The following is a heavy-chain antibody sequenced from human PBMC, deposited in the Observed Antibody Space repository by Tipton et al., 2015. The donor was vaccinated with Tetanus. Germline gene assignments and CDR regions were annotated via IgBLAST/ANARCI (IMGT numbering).Heavy chain of an antibody. D-gene: IGHD6-25*01. V-gene: IGHV1-18*01. CDR2: ISAYNGKT. CDR3: ARVQEQRIYYYGMDV. J-gene: IGHJ6*02. CDR1: GYNFVNFG. Sequence: QVQLEQSGAEVKEPGASVKVSCKASGYNFVNFGISWVRQAPGQGLEWMGWISAYNGKTKYAQRLQGRVTMTTDRSASTAYMDLRRLRSDDTAVYYCARVQEQRIYYYGMDVWGQGTTVTVSS.